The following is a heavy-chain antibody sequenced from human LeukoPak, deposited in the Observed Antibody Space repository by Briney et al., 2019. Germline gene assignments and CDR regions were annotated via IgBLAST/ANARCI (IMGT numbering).Heavy chain of an antibody. Sequence: ASVKVSCKASGYTFTSYDINWVRQATGQGLEWMGWMNPNSGNTGYAQKFQGRVTMTRNTSISTAYMELSSLRSDDTAIYFCARGHSFRGGYVSRWLDPWGQGTLVTVSS. V-gene: IGHV1-8*01. J-gene: IGHJ5*02. CDR1: GYTFTSYD. D-gene: IGHD3-10*01. CDR2: MNPNSGNT. CDR3: ARGHSFRGGYVSRWLDP.